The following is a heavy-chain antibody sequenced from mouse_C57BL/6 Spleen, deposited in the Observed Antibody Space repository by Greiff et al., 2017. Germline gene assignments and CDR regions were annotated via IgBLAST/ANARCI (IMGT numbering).Heavy chain of an antibody. CDR3: ARRGYYGNWYFDV. Sequence: QVQLQQPGAELVRPGSSVKLSCKASGYTFTSYWMHWVKQRPIQGLEWIGNIDPSDSETHYNQKFKDKATLTVDKSYSTAYMQLSSLTSEDSAVYYCARRGYYGNWYFDVWGTGTTVTVSS. V-gene: IGHV1-52*01. CDR2: IDPSDSET. D-gene: IGHD2-1*01. J-gene: IGHJ1*03. CDR1: GYTFTSYW.